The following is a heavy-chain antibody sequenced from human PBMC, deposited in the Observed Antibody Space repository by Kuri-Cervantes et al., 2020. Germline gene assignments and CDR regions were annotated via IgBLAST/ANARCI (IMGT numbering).Heavy chain of an antibody. V-gene: IGHV1-45*02. CDR1: GYTFTYRY. J-gene: IGHJ4*02. Sequence: SVKVSCKASGYTFTYRYLHWVRQAPGQALEWMGWITPFNGNTNYAQKFQDRVTITRDRSMSTAYMELRSLRSDDTAVYYCAQNVPGAFLDDWGQGTLVTVSS. D-gene: IGHD3-3*01. CDR2: ITPFNGNT. CDR3: AQNVPGAFLDD.